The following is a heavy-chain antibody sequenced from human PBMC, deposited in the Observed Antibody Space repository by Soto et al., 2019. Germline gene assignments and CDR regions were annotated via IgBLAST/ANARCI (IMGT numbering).Heavy chain of an antibody. V-gene: IGHV3-7*03. CDR1: GFTFSSYW. D-gene: IGHD1-26*01. J-gene: IGHJ6*02. CDR2: IKQDGSEK. Sequence: EVQLVESGGGLVQPGGSLRLSCAASGFTFSSYWMSWVRQAPGKGLEWVANIKQDGSEKYYVDSVKGRFTISRDNAKNSLYLQMNSLRAEDTAVYYCARDSGSYWADYYYGMDVWGQGTTVTVSS. CDR3: ARDSGSYWADYYYGMDV.